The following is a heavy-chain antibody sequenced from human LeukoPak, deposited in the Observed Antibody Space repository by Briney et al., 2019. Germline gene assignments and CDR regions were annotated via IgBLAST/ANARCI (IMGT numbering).Heavy chain of an antibody. V-gene: IGHV4-30-4*07. CDR1: GDSLSSGGYS. CDR2: IRYSGST. D-gene: IGHD3-10*01. J-gene: IGHJ4*02. CDR3: ARDSGEVPDY. Sequence: SETLSLTCEVSGDSLSSGGYSWSWIRRPPGKGLEWIGYIRYSGSTYYNPSLKSRLTMSVEASKTQFSLRLSSVTAADTAVYYCARDSGEVPDYWGQGTLVTVSS.